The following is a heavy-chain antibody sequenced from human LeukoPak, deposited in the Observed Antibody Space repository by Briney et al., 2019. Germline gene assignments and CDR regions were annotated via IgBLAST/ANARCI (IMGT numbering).Heavy chain of an antibody. D-gene: IGHD4-17*01. V-gene: IGHV3-30*18. CDR2: ISYDGSDK. Sequence: GTSLRLSCAASGFTFDSYGMYWVRQAPGKGPEWVALISYDGSDKYYGDSVEGRFAISRDNSKNTVYLQMNNLRAEDTAVYYCAKRDYGDHSFYAMVVWGQGTTATVSS. CDR1: GFTFDSYG. J-gene: IGHJ6*02. CDR3: AKRDYGDHSFYAMVV.